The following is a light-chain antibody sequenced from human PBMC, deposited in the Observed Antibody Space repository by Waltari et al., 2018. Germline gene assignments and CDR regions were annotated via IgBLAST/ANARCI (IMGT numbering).Light chain of an antibody. CDR3: CSYAGRV. CDR1: SSDVGSYNL. CDR2: AGS. Sequence: QSALTQPASVSGSPGQSITTPCTGTSSDVGSYNLFPWYQQHPGKAPKLMIYAGSKRPSGVSNRLSGSKSGNTASLTISGLQAEDEADYYCCSYAGRVFGTGTKVTVL. J-gene: IGLJ1*01. V-gene: IGLV2-23*01.